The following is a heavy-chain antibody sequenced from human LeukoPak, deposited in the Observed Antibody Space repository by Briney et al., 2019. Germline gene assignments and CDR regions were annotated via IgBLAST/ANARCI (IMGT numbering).Heavy chain of an antibody. J-gene: IGHJ4*02. CDR2: IYTSGST. V-gene: IGHV4-4*07. CDR1: GGSISSYY. CDR3: ARYCSSTSCRGSFDY. Sequence: PSETLSLTCTVSGGSISSYYWSWIRQPAGKGLEWIGRIYTSGSTNHNPSLKSRVTMSVDTSKNQFSLKLSSVTAADTAVYYCARYCSSTSCRGSFDYWGQGTLVTVSS. D-gene: IGHD2-2*01.